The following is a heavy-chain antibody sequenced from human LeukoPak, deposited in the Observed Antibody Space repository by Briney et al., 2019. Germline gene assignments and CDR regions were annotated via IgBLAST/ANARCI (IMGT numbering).Heavy chain of an antibody. J-gene: IGHJ4*02. Sequence: GGSLRLSCAASEFTFSSYGMHWVRQAPGKGLEWVSYISTTSSTIYYADSVKGRFTMSRDNAKNSLYLQMDSLRDEDTAVYYCARGKEKWLDHFDYWGQGSLVTVSS. V-gene: IGHV3-48*02. CDR3: ARGKEKWLDHFDY. D-gene: IGHD6-19*01. CDR2: ISTTSSTI. CDR1: EFTFSSYG.